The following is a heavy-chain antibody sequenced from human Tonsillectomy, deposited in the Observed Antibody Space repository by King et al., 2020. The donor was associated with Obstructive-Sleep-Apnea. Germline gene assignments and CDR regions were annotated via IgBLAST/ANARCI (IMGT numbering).Heavy chain of an antibody. Sequence: VQLVQSGAEVKKPGASVKVSCKASGYTFTSYAMHWVRQAPGQRLEWMGWINAGNGNTKYSQKFQGRVTITRDTSASTAYMELSSLRSEDTAVYYCARDRLVRGVIRLEPDYWGQGTLVTVSS. D-gene: IGHD3-10*01. CDR2: INAGNGNT. J-gene: IGHJ4*02. CDR1: GYTFTSYA. CDR3: ARDRLVRGVIRLEPDY. V-gene: IGHV1-3*01.